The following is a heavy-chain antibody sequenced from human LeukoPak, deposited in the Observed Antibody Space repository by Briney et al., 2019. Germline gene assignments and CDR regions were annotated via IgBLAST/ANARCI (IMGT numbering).Heavy chain of an antibody. CDR3: ARAEYGDYGDY. V-gene: IGHV3-48*01. J-gene: IGHJ4*02. Sequence: GGSLRLSCADSGFTFSSYSMNWVRQAPGKGLEWVSYISSSSSTIYYADSVKGRFTISRDNAKNSLYLQMNSLRAEDTAVYYCARAEYGDYGDYWGQGTLVTVSS. D-gene: IGHD4-17*01. CDR1: GFTFSSYS. CDR2: ISSSSSTI.